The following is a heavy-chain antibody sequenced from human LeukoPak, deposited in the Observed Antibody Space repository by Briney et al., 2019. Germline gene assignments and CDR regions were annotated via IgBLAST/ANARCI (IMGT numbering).Heavy chain of an antibody. CDR2: ISASGADT. CDR3: VKGILTGDYVREADY. V-gene: IGHV3-23*01. D-gene: IGHD3-9*01. Sequence: GGSLRLSCAASGFTFSRFAMTWVRQAPGKGPEWVSTISASGADTYYADSVKGRFTISRDNSKNTLYLQMISLRAEDTAEYYCVKGILTGDYVREADYWGQGTLVTVSS. CDR1: GFTFSRFA. J-gene: IGHJ4*02.